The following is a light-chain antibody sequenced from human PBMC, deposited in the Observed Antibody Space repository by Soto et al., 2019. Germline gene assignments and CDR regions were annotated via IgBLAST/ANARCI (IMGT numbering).Light chain of an antibody. Sequence: QSALTQPASVSGSPGRSVTISCTGSSSDVGDFNYVSWYQHLPGRAPKLIIYDVTNRPSGISYRFSASKSGRTASLTISGLQAEDEADHYCSSYSSSSTHVVFGGGTQLTVL. J-gene: IGLJ2*01. CDR3: SSYSSSSTHVV. V-gene: IGLV2-14*03. CDR1: SSDVGDFNY. CDR2: DVT.